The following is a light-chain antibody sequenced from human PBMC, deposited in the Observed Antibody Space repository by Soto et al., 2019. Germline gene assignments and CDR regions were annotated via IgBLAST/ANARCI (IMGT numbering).Light chain of an antibody. CDR3: QQYGSSLMYT. CDR1: QSVSSSY. J-gene: IGKJ2*01. Sequence: EIVLTQSPGTLSLSPGERATLSCRASQSVSSSYLAWYQQKPGQAPRLLIYGASSRATGIPDRFRGSGSGTYFTLTSRRLEPEDFAVHYCQQYGSSLMYTFGQGTKLEIK. CDR2: GAS. V-gene: IGKV3-20*01.